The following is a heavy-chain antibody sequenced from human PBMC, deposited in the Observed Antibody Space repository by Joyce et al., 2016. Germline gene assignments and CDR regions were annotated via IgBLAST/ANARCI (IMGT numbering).Heavy chain of an antibody. V-gene: IGHV4-59*08. CDR2: IYYTRST. CDR1: GDSIRSNY. D-gene: IGHD3-3*01. CDR3: ARSLNYDFWSGYYFDY. Sequence: QVQLQESGPGLVKPSETLSLTCTFSGDSIRSNYWSWIRQPPGKGLEWIGYIYYTRSTNYNPSLRSRVTIAVDTSKNQFSLKLNSVTAADTAVYYCARSLNYDFWSGYYFDYWGQGTLVTVSS. J-gene: IGHJ4*02.